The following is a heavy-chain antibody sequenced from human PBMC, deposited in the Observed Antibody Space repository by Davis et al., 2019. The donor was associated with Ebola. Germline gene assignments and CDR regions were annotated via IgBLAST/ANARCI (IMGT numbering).Heavy chain of an antibody. CDR1: GFTFGSFW. D-gene: IGHD3-9*01. J-gene: IGHJ6*02. Sequence: GESLKISCAASGFTFGSFWMSWVRQSPGKGLEWVANIKQDGSVKYYVDSVKGRFTISRDNAENSLYLRMNSLRAEDTAVYYCARDVSRYFDWLQGGMDVWGQGTTVTVSS. CDR3: ARDVSRYFDWLQGGMDV. V-gene: IGHV3-7*03. CDR2: IKQDGSVK.